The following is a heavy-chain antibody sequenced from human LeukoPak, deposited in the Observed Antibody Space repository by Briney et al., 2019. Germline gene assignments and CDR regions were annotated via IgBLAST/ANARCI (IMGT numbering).Heavy chain of an antibody. Sequence: PGGSLRLSCAASGFTFSSYWMSWVRQAPGKGLEWDANIKQDGSEKYYVDSVKGRFTISRDNAKNSLYLQMNSLRAEDTAVYYSARAGRWWPNWFDPWGQGTLVTVSS. V-gene: IGHV3-7*01. CDR2: IKQDGSEK. CDR1: GFTFSSYW. CDR3: ARAGRWWPNWFDP. J-gene: IGHJ5*02. D-gene: IGHD2-8*02.